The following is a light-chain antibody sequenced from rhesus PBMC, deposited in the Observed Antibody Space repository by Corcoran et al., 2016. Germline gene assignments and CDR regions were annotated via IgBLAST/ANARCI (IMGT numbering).Light chain of an antibody. J-gene: IGKJ2*01. V-gene: IGKV1-22*01. CDR1: QGISSW. CDR2: KSS. Sequence: DIQMTQSPSSLSASVGDKVTITCRASQGISSWLAWYQKKPGKAHKLLIYKSSSLQSGVPSRFSGSGSGTDFTITISSMQPEDFATYYCLQYSSSPYSFGQGTKVEIK. CDR3: LQYSSSPYS.